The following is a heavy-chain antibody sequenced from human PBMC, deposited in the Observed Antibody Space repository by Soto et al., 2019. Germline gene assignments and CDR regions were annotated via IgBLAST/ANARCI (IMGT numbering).Heavy chain of an antibody. D-gene: IGHD3-3*01. J-gene: IGHJ5*02. CDR3: ARESVRFLEWYRFDP. CDR1: AYTFTNYG. CDR2: INAGNGNT. V-gene: IGHV1-3*01. Sequence: ASVKVSCKASAYTFTNYGISWVRQAPGQRLEWMGWINAGNGNTKYSQKFQGRVTITRDTSASTAYMELSSLRSEDTAVYYCARESVRFLEWYRFDPWGQGTLVTISS.